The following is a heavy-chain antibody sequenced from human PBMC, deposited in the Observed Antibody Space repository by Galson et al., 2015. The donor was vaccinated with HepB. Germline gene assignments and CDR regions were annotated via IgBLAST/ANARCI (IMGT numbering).Heavy chain of an antibody. J-gene: IGHJ3*02. CDR2: IIPILGIA. D-gene: IGHD3-22*01. CDR1: GGTFSSYA. Sequence: SVKVSCKASGGTFSSYAISWVRQAPGQGLEWMGGIIPILGIANYAQKFQGRVTITADKSTSTAYMELSSLRSEDTAVYYCASPGGGVVVIIGAFDIWGQRTMVTVSS. V-gene: IGHV1-69*10. CDR3: ASPGGGVVVIIGAFDI.